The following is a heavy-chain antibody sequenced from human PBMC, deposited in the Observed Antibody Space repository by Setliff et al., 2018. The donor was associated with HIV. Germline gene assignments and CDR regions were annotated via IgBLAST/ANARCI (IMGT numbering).Heavy chain of an antibody. Sequence: SVKVSCKASGGTFSSYAISWVRQAPGQGLEWMGGIIPILGIANYAQKFQGRVTITADKSTSTAYMELSSLRSEDTAVYYCASGLGYCSSTSCYENWFDPWGQGTLVTVSS. CDR2: IIPILGIA. V-gene: IGHV1-69*10. CDR1: GGTFSSYA. D-gene: IGHD2-2*01. CDR3: ASGLGYCSSTSCYENWFDP. J-gene: IGHJ5*02.